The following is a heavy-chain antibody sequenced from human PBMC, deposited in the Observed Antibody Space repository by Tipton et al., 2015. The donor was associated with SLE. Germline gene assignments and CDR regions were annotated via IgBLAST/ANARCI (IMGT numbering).Heavy chain of an antibody. CDR1: GGSISSSSYY. V-gene: IGHV4-39*07. J-gene: IGHJ2*01. CDR2: IYYSGST. Sequence: TLSLTCTVSGGSISSSSYYWGWIRQPPGKGLEWIGSIYYSGSTYYNPSLKSRVTISVDTPKNQFSLKLSSVTAADTAVYYCARDRGGIVETAGYFDLWGRGTLVTVSS. D-gene: IGHD1-26*01. CDR3: ARDRGGIVETAGYFDL.